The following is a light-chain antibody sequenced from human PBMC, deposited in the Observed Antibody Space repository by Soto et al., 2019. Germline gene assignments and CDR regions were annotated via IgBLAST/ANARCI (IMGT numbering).Light chain of an antibody. J-gene: IGKJ4*01. Sequence: EIVLTQSPGTLSLSPGERATLSCRASQSVTSNYLAWYQQKPGQAPRLLIYDASSRATGIPHRFSGSGSGTDFTLTISRLEPEDFVVYYCQPYNNWPLTFGGGTKVDIK. CDR3: QPYNNWPLT. V-gene: IGKV3-20*01. CDR1: QSVTSNY. CDR2: DAS.